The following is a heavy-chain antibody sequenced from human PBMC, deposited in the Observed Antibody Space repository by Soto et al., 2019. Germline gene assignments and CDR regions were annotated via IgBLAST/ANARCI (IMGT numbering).Heavy chain of an antibody. D-gene: IGHD3-10*01. Sequence: PGGSLRLSCIPSAFTFRTYTMNWVRQAPGKGLEWVSGIRGFSPYTFYAESVKGRFTISRDNAKNSLYLQMNSLRAEDTAVYYCARDRGYDAHDYYYNAMDVWGQGTTVTVSS. CDR2: IRGFSPYT. J-gene: IGHJ6*02. V-gene: IGHV3-21*01. CDR1: AFTFRTYT. CDR3: ARDRGYDAHDYYYNAMDV.